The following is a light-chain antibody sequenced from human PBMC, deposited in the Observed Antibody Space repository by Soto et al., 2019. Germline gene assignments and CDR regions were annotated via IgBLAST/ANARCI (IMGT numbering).Light chain of an antibody. Sequence: EIVLTHSPGTLSLSPGERATLSCRASQSVSRNYLAWYQQKPGQAPRLLIYGASSRATGIPDRFSGSGSGTDFTLTISRLEPEDFAVYYCHQYGSAPYTFGQGTKLEIK. CDR3: HQYGSAPYT. J-gene: IGKJ2*01. V-gene: IGKV3-20*01. CDR1: QSVSRNY. CDR2: GAS.